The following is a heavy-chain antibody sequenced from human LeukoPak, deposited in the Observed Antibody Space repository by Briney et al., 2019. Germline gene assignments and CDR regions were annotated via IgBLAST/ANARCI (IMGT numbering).Heavy chain of an antibody. J-gene: IGHJ4*02. D-gene: IGHD1-26*01. V-gene: IGHV1-18*01. Sequence: GASVKVSCTASGYTFTNYAISWVRQAPGQGLEWMGWISAYNGNTNYAQKFQGRVTMTTDTSTSTAYMELRSLRSDDTAVYYCARGLLRVGATLSSDYWGQGTLVTVSS. CDR2: ISAYNGNT. CDR1: GYTFTNYA. CDR3: ARGLLRVGATLSSDY.